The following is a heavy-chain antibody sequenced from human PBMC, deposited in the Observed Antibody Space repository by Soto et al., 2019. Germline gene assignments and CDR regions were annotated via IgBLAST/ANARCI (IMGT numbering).Heavy chain of an antibody. CDR1: GYSFTSYW. D-gene: IGHD3-10*01. Sequence: PGESLKISCKGSGYSFTSYWIGWVRQMPGKGLEWMGIIYPGDSDTRYSPSFQGQVTISADKSISTAYLQWSSLKASDTAMYYCARLMVRGVINYYYYYGMDVWGQGTTVTV. CDR2: IYPGDSDT. CDR3: ARLMVRGVINYYYYYGMDV. J-gene: IGHJ6*02. V-gene: IGHV5-51*01.